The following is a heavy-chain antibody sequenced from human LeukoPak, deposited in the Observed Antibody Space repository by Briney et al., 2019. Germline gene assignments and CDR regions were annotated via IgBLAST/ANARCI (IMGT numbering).Heavy chain of an antibody. CDR2: IYYRGSI. CDR3: ARVLAAAGYYYYYGMDV. CDR1: GGSISSYY. J-gene: IGHJ6*02. D-gene: IGHD6-13*01. Sequence: SETLSLTCTVSGGSISSYYWSWIRQPPGKGLEWIGYIYYRGSINYNPSLKSRVTISVDTSKNQFSLKLSSVTAADTAVYYCARVLAAAGYYYYYGMDVWGQGTTVTVSS. V-gene: IGHV4-59*08.